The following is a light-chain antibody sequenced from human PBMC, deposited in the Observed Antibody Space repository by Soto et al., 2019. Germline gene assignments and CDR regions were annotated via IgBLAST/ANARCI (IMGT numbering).Light chain of an antibody. CDR1: SSNIGNNY. CDR3: GTWDSSLSAYV. Sequence: SVLTQPPSVSAAPGQKVTISCSGSSSNIGNNYVSWYQQLPGTAPKLLIYDNNKRPSGIPDRFSGSKSGTSATLGITGLQTGDGADYYCGTWDSSLSAYVFGTGTKV. V-gene: IGLV1-51*01. J-gene: IGLJ1*01. CDR2: DNN.